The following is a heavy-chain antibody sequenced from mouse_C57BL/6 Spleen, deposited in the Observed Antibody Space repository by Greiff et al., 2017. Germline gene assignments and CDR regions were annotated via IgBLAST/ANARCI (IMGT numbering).Heavy chain of an antibody. Sequence: VQLQQSGPELVKPGASVKISCKASGYAFSSSWMNWVKQRPGKGLEWIGRIYPGDGGTNYNGKFKGKATLTADKSSSTAYMQLSSLTSEDSAVYFCAIITTVGFDYWGQGTTLTVSS. CDR1: GYAFSSSW. V-gene: IGHV1-82*01. CDR3: AIITTVGFDY. CDR2: IYPGDGGT. D-gene: IGHD1-1*01. J-gene: IGHJ2*01.